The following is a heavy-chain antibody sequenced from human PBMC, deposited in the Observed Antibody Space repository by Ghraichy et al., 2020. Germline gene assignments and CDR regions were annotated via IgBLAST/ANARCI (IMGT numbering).Heavy chain of an antibody. Sequence: ASVKVSCKASGYIFTNYHMHWVRQAPGQGLEWMGLINPDGGGTTYAQMFQGRVTMTRDTSTSTVYMELSSLRSEDTAVYYCATNGRAARTGFDFWGQGTLVTVS. CDR3: ATNGRAARTGFDF. D-gene: IGHD5-18*01. CDR2: INPDGGGT. J-gene: IGHJ4*02. V-gene: IGHV1-46*01. CDR1: GYIFTNYH.